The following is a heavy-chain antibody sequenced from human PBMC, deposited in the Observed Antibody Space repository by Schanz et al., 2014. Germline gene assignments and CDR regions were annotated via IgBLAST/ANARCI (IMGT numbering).Heavy chain of an antibody. Sequence: QVQLVESGGGVVQPGRSLRLSCAASGFTLSSYGMHWVRQAPGKGLEWVAFINSDGTKRFYADSVKSRFTISRDNSRNTLYLQMNSLRAEDTAVYYCARDGYSVVVISPTESFDIWGQGTMVTVSP. V-gene: IGHV3-33*01. CDR3: ARDGYSVVVISPTESFDI. CDR2: INSDGTKR. D-gene: IGHD2-21*01. J-gene: IGHJ3*02. CDR1: GFTLSSYG.